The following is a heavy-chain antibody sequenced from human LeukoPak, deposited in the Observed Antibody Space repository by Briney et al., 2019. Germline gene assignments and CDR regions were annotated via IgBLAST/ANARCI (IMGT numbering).Heavy chain of an antibody. V-gene: IGHV4-59*01. Sequence: SETLSLTCTVSGGSFSSYYWSWIRQPPGKGLEWIGYISNSGDTNYTPSLKSRVAMSVDTSKKQFSLKLNSVTSADTAVYFCARDGAPGGSAYFDYWGQGTLVTVSS. D-gene: IGHD3-16*01. CDR3: ARDGAPGGSAYFDY. CDR1: GGSFSSYY. CDR2: ISNSGDT. J-gene: IGHJ4*02.